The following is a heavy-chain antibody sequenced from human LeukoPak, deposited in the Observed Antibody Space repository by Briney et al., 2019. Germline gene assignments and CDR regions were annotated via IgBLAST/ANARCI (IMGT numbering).Heavy chain of an antibody. J-gene: IGHJ4*02. Sequence: LGASQRLSCAASDFTFSAYAMTWPRQAPGKVLEWVSTISGSCDTTYYPDSDKGRLTISRQNVKNTLHLQTNSLRAEDTAVYYCVKERVPYYYGPGRNHFDYWGQGTLVTVCS. CDR3: VKERVPYYYGPGRNHFDY. CDR2: ISGSCDTT. CDR1: DFTFSAYA. V-gene: IGHV3-23*01. D-gene: IGHD3-10*01.